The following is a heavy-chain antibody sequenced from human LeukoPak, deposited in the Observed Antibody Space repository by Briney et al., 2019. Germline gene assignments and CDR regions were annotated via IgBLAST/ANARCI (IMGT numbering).Heavy chain of an antibody. J-gene: IGHJ5*02. CDR3: ARHDGDFHVNWFDT. CDR2: IYYSGIT. V-gene: IGHV4-39*01. Sequence: SETLSLTCTVSGASISRSSHYWGWIRQPPGKGLEWIRSIYYSGITSYNPSLKGRVTISVDASKNQFSLKLSSVTAADTAEYYCARHDGDFHVNWFDTWGQGTLVTVSS. D-gene: IGHD4-17*01. CDR1: GASISRSSHY.